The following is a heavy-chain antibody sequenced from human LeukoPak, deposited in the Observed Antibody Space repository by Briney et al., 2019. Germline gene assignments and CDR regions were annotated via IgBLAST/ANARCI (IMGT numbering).Heavy chain of an antibody. D-gene: IGHD4-17*01. CDR1: GFTFDDYA. J-gene: IGHJ5*02. V-gene: IGHV3-43*02. Sequence: GGSLRLSCAASGFTFDDYAMHWVRQAPGKGLEWVSLISGDGGSTYYADSVKGLFTISRDNSKNSLYLQMNSLRTEDTALYYCAKERHGENWFDPWGQGTLVTVSS. CDR3: AKERHGENWFDP. CDR2: ISGDGGST.